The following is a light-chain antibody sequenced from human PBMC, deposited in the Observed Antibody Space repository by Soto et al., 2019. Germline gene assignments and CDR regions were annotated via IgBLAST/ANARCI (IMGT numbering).Light chain of an antibody. J-gene: IGKJ1*01. CDR1: QSISSW. Sequence: DIHMTQSPSTLSASVGHIFTITCRASQSISSWLAWHQQKPGKAPKLLISKASSLQSGVPSRFSGSASGTDFTLTISSLPPDDFATYYCQQYNSHRAFGQGTKVDIK. V-gene: IGKV1-5*03. CDR2: KAS. CDR3: QQYNSHRA.